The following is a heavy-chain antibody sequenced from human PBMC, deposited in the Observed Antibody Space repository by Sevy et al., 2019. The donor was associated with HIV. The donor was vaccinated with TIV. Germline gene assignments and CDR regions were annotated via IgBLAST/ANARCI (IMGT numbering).Heavy chain of an antibody. J-gene: IGHJ4*02. V-gene: IGHV3-23*01. Sequence: GGSLRLSCAAYGFTFSSYAMTWVRQAPGKVLEWVSHISGSGGSTDYADSVKGRFTISRDNSKNTLSLQMNSLRAEDTAIYYCAKGVDYYDSSGYYAYWGQGTLVTVSS. CDR3: AKGVDYYDSSGYYAY. CDR1: GFTFSSYA. D-gene: IGHD3-22*01. CDR2: ISGSGGST.